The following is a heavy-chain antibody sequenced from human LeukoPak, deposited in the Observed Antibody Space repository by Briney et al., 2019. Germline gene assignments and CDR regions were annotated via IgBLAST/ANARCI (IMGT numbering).Heavy chain of an antibody. CDR2: ISSSGTNV. Sequence: GGSLRLSCAASGFTFSSYEMNWVRQAPGKGLEWLSFISSSGTNVYYADSVEGRFTISRDNAKNSLYLQMNSRRAEDTAVYYCARSGYLGPDYWGQGILVTVSS. CDR3: ARSGYLGPDY. J-gene: IGHJ4*02. CDR1: GFTFSSYE. V-gene: IGHV3-48*03. D-gene: IGHD2-2*01.